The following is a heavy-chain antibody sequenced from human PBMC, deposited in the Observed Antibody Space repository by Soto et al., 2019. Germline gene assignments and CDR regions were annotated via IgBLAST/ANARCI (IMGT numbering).Heavy chain of an antibody. CDR3: AKARCSTTNCYVPEY. Sequence: PGGSLRLSCVASGFTFSTYTMSWVRQAPGKGLEWVSAISGSSGSPSYADSVQGRFSISRDNPRNTLYLQMNSLRGEDTAMYYCAKARCSTTNCYVPEYWGQGTLVTVSS. CDR2: ISGSSGSP. J-gene: IGHJ4*02. V-gene: IGHV3-23*01. D-gene: IGHD2-2*01. CDR1: GFTFSTYT.